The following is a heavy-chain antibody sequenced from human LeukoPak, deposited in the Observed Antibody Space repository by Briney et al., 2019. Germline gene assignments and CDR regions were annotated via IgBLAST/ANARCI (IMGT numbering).Heavy chain of an antibody. CDR2: IYYTGST. D-gene: IGHD2-21*01. J-gene: IGHJ5*02. CDR3: AREPTYSRFDP. Sequence: PSETLSLTCTVSGDSISSYYWSWIRHPPGKGLEWIGYIYYTGSTNYNPSLESRVIISVDRSKSQFSLKLSAVTAADTAVYYCAREPTYSRFDPWGQGILVTVSS. V-gene: IGHV4-59*12. CDR1: GDSISSYY.